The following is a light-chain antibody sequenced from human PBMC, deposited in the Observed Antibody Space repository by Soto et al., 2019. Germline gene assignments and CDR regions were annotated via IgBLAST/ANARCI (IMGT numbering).Light chain of an antibody. Sequence: QSALTQPASVSGSPGQSITISCTGTSSDVGTYNLVSWHQQHPGKAPKLMIYEVSKRPSGISTRFSGSKSGNTASLTISGLQAEDEADYYCCSYAAGGSYVFGSGTKVTVL. CDR1: SSDVGTYNL. CDR3: CSYAAGGSYV. J-gene: IGLJ1*01. CDR2: EVS. V-gene: IGLV2-23*02.